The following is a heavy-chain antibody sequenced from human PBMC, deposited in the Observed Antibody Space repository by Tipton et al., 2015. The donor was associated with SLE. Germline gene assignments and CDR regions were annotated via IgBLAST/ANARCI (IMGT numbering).Heavy chain of an antibody. D-gene: IGHD5-24*01. Sequence: QLVQSGGGLVQPGGSLRLSCAASGFTFSSYWMSWVRQAPGKGLEWVANIKQDGSEKYYVDSVKGRFTISRDNAKNSLYLQMNSLRAEDTAVYYCAREEGGRWLQLAFDIWGQGTMVTVSS. V-gene: IGHV3-7*01. CDR3: AREEGGRWLQLAFDI. J-gene: IGHJ3*02. CDR2: IKQDGSEK. CDR1: GFTFSSYW.